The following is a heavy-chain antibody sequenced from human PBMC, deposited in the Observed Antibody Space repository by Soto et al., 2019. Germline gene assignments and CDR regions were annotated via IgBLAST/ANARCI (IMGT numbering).Heavy chain of an antibody. D-gene: IGHD6-13*01. CDR2: IKQDGSEK. Sequence: GGSLRLSCAASGFTFSSYWMSWVRQAPGKGLEWVANIKQDGSEKYYVDSVKGRFTISRDNAKNSLYLQMNSLRAEDTAVYYCARDRPSYSSSWYYYYYGMDVWGQGTTVTVSS. CDR1: GFTFSSYW. J-gene: IGHJ6*02. V-gene: IGHV3-7*01. CDR3: ARDRPSYSSSWYYYYYGMDV.